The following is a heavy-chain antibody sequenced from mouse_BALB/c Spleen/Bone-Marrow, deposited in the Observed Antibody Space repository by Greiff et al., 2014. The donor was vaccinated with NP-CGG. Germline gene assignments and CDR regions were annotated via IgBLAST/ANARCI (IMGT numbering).Heavy chain of an antibody. CDR1: GFTFSSYG. CDR2: ISSGGSYT. Sequence: EVKLQESGGDLVKPGGSLKPSCAASGFTFSSYGMSWVRQTPDKRLEWVATISSGGSYTYYPDSVKGRFTISRDNAKNTLYLQMSSLKSEDTTMYYCARWDYDVASYAMDYWGQGTSVTVSS. J-gene: IGHJ4*01. D-gene: IGHD2-4*01. CDR3: ARWDYDVASYAMDY. V-gene: IGHV5-6*01.